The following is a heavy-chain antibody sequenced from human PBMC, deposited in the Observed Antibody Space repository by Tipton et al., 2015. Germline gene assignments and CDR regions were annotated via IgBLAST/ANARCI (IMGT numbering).Heavy chain of an antibody. CDR3: ARGPDFVFDS. Sequence: SLRLSCAASGFSFSNYAMHWVRQAPGKGLECVAVISYDGSSQNYVNSVKGRFTISRDNSKNTLYLQMNSLRVEDTAVYYCARGPDFVFDSWGQGALVTVSS. CDR1: GFSFSNYA. J-gene: IGHJ4*02. V-gene: IGHV3-33*08. CDR2: ISYDGSSQ.